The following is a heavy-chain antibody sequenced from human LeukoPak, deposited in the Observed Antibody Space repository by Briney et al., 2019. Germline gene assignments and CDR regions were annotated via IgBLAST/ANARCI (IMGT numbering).Heavy chain of an antibody. V-gene: IGHV3-33*01. Sequence: PGRSLRLSCAASGFAFSSYGMHWVRQAPGKGLEWVAVKWYDGSNKYYADSVKGRFTISRDNSKNTLYLQMNSLRAEDTAVYYCGRAPPYSNYYMDVWGKGTTVTVSS. CDR3: GRAPPYSNYYMDV. CDR1: GFAFSSYG. J-gene: IGHJ6*03. D-gene: IGHD4-11*01. CDR2: KWYDGSNK.